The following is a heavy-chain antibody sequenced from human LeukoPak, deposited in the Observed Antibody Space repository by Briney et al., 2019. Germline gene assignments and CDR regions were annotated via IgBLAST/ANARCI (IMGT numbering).Heavy chain of an antibody. CDR3: ARQGPRARGYCSGGSCYFDY. Sequence: SETLSLTCTVSGGSISSSSYYWGWIRQPPGTGLEWIGSIYYSGSTYYNPSLKSRVTISVDTSKNQFSLKLSSVTAADTAVYYCARQGPRARGYCSGGSCYFDYWGQGTLVTVSS. D-gene: IGHD2-15*01. J-gene: IGHJ4*02. CDR1: GGSISSSSYY. V-gene: IGHV4-39*01. CDR2: IYYSGST.